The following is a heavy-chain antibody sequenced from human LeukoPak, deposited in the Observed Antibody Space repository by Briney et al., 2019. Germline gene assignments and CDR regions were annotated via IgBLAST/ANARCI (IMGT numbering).Heavy chain of an antibody. D-gene: IGHD4-17*01. Sequence: SVKVSCKASGGTFSSYAISWVRQAPGQGLEWMGRIIPILGIANYAQKFQGRVTMTTDTSTSTAYMELRSLRSDDTAVYYCARDGTTVTTQPFYWGQGTLVTVSS. CDR2: IIPILGIA. CDR3: ARDGTTVTTQPFY. V-gene: IGHV1-69*04. CDR1: GGTFSSYA. J-gene: IGHJ4*02.